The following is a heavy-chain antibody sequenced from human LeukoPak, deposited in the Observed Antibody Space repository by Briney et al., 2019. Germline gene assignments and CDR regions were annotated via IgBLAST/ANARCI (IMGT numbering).Heavy chain of an antibody. J-gene: IGHJ5*02. D-gene: IGHD5/OR15-5a*01. V-gene: IGHV4-34*01. CDR2: INHSGST. CDR1: GGSFRGYY. Sequence: PSETLSLTCAVYGGSFRGYYWSWIRQPPGKGLEWIGEINHSGSTNYNPSLKSRVTISVDTSKKQFSLKLSSVTAADTAVYYCARGRGLHWFDPWGQGTLVTVSS. CDR3: ARGRGLHWFDP.